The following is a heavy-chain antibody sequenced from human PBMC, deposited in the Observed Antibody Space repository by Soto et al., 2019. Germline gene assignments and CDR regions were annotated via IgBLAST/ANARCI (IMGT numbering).Heavy chain of an antibody. D-gene: IGHD3-9*01. CDR2: ISSSSSYT. V-gene: IGHV3-11*06. Sequence: QVQLVEPGGGLVKPGGSLRLSCAASGFTFSDYYMSWIRQAPGKGLEWVSYISSSSSYTNYADSVKGRFTISRDNAKNSLYLQMNSLRAEDTAVYYCARDRLLRYFDWSIPYGMDVWGQGTTVTVSS. CDR3: ARDRLLRYFDWSIPYGMDV. CDR1: GFTFSDYY. J-gene: IGHJ6*02.